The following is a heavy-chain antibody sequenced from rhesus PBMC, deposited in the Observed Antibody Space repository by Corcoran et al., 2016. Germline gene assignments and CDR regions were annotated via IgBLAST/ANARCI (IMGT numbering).Heavy chain of an antibody. D-gene: IGHD6-25*01. V-gene: IGHV1-151*01. Sequence: QVQLVQSGAEVKKPGASVKLSCKAPGFPFSIYATSWVRQAPGQGLEWMGEIIPLVGITNYAQKFQGRVTITADTSTSTAYMELSSLRSEDTAVYYCARIAAAPANGLDSWGQGVVVTVSS. CDR1: GFPFSIYA. J-gene: IGHJ6*01. CDR3: ARIAAAPANGLDS. CDR2: IIPLVGIT.